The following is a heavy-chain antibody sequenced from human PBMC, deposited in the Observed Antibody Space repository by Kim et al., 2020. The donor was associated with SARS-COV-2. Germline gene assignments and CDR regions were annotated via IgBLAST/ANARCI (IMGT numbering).Heavy chain of an antibody. CDR2: YNHSGST. CDR1: GGSISSTFYF. Sequence: SETLSLTCTVSGGSISSTFYFWSRMRPPPGLELVWFGTYNHSGSTDSPPTLQNRVTVSLSTTKIDFSLRLTSVTAAAAAFYYCPTLSVYGTTTTDSWA. J-gene: IGHJ5*01. CDR3: PTLSVYGTTTTDS. D-gene: IGHD3-10*01. V-gene: IGHV4-39*02.